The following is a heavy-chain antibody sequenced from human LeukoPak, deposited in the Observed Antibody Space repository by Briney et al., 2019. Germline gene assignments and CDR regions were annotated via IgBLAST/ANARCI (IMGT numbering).Heavy chain of an antibody. J-gene: IGHJ4*02. CDR3: ARWGSIAVARFDY. CDR2: IYNGGET. CDR1: GFTINRNF. Sequence: GGSLRLSCAASGFTINRNFMNWVRQAPGKGLEWVSVIYNGGETYYADSVKGRFTISRDNSKNTLYLQMNSLRAEDTAVYYCARWGSIAVARFDYWGQGTLVTVSS. V-gene: IGHV3-53*01. D-gene: IGHD6-6*01.